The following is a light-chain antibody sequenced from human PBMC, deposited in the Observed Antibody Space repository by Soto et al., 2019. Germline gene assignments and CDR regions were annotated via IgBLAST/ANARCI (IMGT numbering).Light chain of an antibody. CDR1: RSDVGGYNY. V-gene: IGLV2-8*01. CDR2: EVS. J-gene: IGLJ1*01. Sequence: QSALTQPPSASGSPGQSVTISCPGTRSDVGGYNYVSWSQQHPGKAPKLMIYEVSTRPSGVPDRFSGSKSGNTASLTVSGLQAEDEADYYCSSYAGSNNYVFGTGTKVTVL. CDR3: SSYAGSNNYV.